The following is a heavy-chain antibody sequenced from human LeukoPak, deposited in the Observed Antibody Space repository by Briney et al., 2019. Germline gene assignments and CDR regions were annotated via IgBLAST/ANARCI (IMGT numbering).Heavy chain of an antibody. CDR3: ARGFRGVPDY. Sequence: PEGSLRLSCAASGFIFSSYSMNWVRQAPGKGLEWLSYISTSTPTKYYADSVKGRFTISRDDAKNSLYLQMNSLRAEDTAAYYCARGFRGVPDYWGEGTLVAVSS. V-gene: IGHV3-48*04. J-gene: IGHJ4*02. CDR2: ISTSTPTK. D-gene: IGHD3-10*01. CDR1: GFIFSSYS.